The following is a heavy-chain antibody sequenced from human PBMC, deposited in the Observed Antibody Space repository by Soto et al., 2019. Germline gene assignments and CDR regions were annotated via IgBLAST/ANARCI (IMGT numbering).Heavy chain of an antibody. Sequence: SETLSLTCTVSGGSISGYYWSWIRQPPGKGLEWIGYIYYSGSTNYNPSLKSRVTISVDTSKNQFSLKLSSVTAADTAVYYCARDPIGYGGWFDPWGQGTLVTVS. CDR2: IYYSGST. CDR3: ARDPIGYGGWFDP. V-gene: IGHV4-59*01. J-gene: IGHJ5*02. CDR1: GGSISGYY. D-gene: IGHD5-12*01.